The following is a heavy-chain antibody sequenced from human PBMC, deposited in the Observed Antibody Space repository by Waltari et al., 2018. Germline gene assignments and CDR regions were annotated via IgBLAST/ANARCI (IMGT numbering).Heavy chain of an antibody. V-gene: IGHV4-39*01. CDR1: GGSITTNYN. Sequence: LQESGPGLVRPSETLSLTCTVSGGSITTNYNWAWIRQPPGKGLEWMGNMQYRGSTFYNPSLMSRVTISLDTSKNQFSLTLTSVDAADTAVYFCGRIAFGDDGGYFQYWGQGTLVTVSS. CDR3: GRIAFGDDGGYFQY. CDR2: MQYRGST. D-gene: IGHD4-17*01. J-gene: IGHJ1*01.